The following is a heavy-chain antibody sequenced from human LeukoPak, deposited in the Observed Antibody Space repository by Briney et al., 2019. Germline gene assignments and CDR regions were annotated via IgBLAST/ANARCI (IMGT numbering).Heavy chain of an antibody. CDR2: IYYSGST. CDR3: ASDRGGSYSWFDP. D-gene: IGHD1-26*01. Sequence: NPSETLSLTCTVSGGSISSYYWSWIRQPPGKGLEWIGYIYYSGSTNYNPSLKSRVTISVDTSKNQFSLKLSSVTAADTAVYYCASDRGGSYSWFDPWGQGTLVTVSS. CDR1: GGSISSYY. J-gene: IGHJ5*02. V-gene: IGHV4-59*01.